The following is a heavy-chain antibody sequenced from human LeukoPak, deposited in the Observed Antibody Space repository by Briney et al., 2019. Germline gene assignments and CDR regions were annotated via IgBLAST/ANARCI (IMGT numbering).Heavy chain of an antibody. J-gene: IGHJ4*02. CDR3: ARDRVAAAGSYHDY. D-gene: IGHD6-13*01. V-gene: IGHV3-74*01. CDR1: GLTFSSHW. Sequence: GGSLRLSCAASGLTFSSHWMHWVRQAPGKGLVWVSRITNDGSSTTYADSVKGRFTISRDNSKNTLYLQMNSLRAEDTAVYYCARDRVAAAGSYHDYWGQGTLVTVSS. CDR2: ITNDGSST.